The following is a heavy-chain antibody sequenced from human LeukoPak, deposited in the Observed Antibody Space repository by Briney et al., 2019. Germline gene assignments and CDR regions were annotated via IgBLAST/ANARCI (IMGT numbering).Heavy chain of an antibody. V-gene: IGHV3-30*02. J-gene: IGHJ5*02. CDR3: AGDSSLSGWFDP. CDR2: IRYDGSNK. D-gene: IGHD6-13*01. Sequence: PGRSLRLSCAASGFTFSSYGMHWVRQAPGKGREWVAFIRYDGSNKYYADSVKGRFTISRDNSKNTLYLQMNSLRAEDTAVYYCAGDSSLSGWFDPWGQGTLVTVSS. CDR1: GFTFSSYG.